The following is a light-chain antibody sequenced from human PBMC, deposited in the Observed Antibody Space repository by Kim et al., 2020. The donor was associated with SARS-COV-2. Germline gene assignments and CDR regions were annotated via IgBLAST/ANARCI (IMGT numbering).Light chain of an antibody. CDR3: QQYGTSPCT. Sequence: LTPGETATLSCRASRTVAGNYLAWYPQKPGQAPRLLIFDASTGAPGISDRFSGSGSGTDFTLTISRLEPEDFAVYHCQQYGTSPCTFGQGTKLEI. CDR2: DAS. CDR1: RTVAGNY. V-gene: IGKV3-20*01. J-gene: IGKJ2*02.